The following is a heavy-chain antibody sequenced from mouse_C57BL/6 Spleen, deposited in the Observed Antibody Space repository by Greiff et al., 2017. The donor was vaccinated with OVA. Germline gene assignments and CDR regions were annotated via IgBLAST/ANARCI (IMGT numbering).Heavy chain of an antibody. CDR2: IDPADGVT. V-gene: IGHV14-1*01. J-gene: IGHJ3*01. D-gene: IGHD1-2*01. CDR1: GFNIKDYY. Sequence: EVQLQQSGAELVRPGASVKLSCTASGFNIKDYYMHWVKQRPEQGLGWIGRIDPADGVTEYAPTFQGKATMTADTSANTAYLQLSSLTSGDTAVYYCTPITTDAYWGQGTLVTVSA. CDR3: TPITTDAY.